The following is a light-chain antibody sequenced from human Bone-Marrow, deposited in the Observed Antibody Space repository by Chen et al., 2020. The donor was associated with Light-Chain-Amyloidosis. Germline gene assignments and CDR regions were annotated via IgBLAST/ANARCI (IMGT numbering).Light chain of an antibody. CDR2: EVS. CDR3: CSYAGSSTWV. CDR1: SSDVGSYNL. V-gene: IGLV2-23*02. J-gene: IGLJ3*02. Sequence: SALTPPPSLSVSPVHPLTISCTGTSSDVGSYNLVSWYQQHPGKAPKLMIYEVSKRPSGVSNRFSGSKSGNTASLTISGLQAEDEADYYCCSYAGSSTWVFGGGTNLTVL.